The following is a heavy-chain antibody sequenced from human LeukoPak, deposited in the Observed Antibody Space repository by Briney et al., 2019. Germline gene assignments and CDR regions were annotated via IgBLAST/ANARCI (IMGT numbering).Heavy chain of an antibody. V-gene: IGHV3-7*01. J-gene: IGHJ4*02. CDR1: GFAFSNYW. D-gene: IGHD6-6*01. CDR3: ARGGNSSWDY. CDR2: IKPDGTEK. Sequence: GGSLRLSCAASGFAFSNYWMSWVRQAPGKGLEWVANIKPDGTEKYYVDSLKGRFTISRDNTKNSLYLQMSSLRVEDTAVYYCARGGNSSWDYWGQGALVTVSS.